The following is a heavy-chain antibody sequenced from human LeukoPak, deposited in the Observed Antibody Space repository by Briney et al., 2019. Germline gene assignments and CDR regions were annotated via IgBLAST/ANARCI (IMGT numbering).Heavy chain of an antibody. Sequence: GGSLRLSCAASGFTVSSNYMSWVRQAPGKGLEWVSAIYSGGSTYYADSVKGRFTISRDNSKNTLYPQMNSLRAEDTAVYYCARDRNYYDSSGPDAFDIWGQGTMVTVSS. D-gene: IGHD3-22*01. CDR3: ARDRNYYDSSGPDAFDI. J-gene: IGHJ3*02. CDR2: IYSGGST. CDR1: GFTVSSNY. V-gene: IGHV3-53*01.